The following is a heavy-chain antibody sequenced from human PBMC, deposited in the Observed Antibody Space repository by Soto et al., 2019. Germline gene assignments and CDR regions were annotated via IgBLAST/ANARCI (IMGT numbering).Heavy chain of an antibody. CDR1: GFTFSSFA. D-gene: IGHD2-15*01. CDR2: ISSDVVNY. J-gene: IGHJ4*02. Sequence: QVQLVESGGGVVQPGRSLRLSCAASGFTFSSFAMHWVRQAPGKGLEWLAVISSDVVNYYYAESVKGRFTISRDNSKNTLYLQVNSLRNEHTAVYYCARGGAWTPEGLGYWGQGTLVTVSS. CDR3: ARGGAWTPEGLGY. V-gene: IGHV3-30-3*01.